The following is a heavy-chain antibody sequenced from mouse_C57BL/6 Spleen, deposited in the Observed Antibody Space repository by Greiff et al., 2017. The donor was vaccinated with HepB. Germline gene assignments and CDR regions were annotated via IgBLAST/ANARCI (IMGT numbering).Heavy chain of an antibody. CDR2: INPNNGGT. J-gene: IGHJ4*01. D-gene: IGHD2-2*01. Sequence: DVQLQESGPELVKPGASVKMSCKASGYTFTDYNMHWVKQSHGKSLEWIGYINPNNGGTSYNQKFKGKATLTVNKSSSTAYMELRSLTSEDSAVYYCARGGYDRYYAMDYWGQGTSVTVSS. V-gene: IGHV1-22*01. CDR3: ARGGYDRYYAMDY. CDR1: GYTFTDYN.